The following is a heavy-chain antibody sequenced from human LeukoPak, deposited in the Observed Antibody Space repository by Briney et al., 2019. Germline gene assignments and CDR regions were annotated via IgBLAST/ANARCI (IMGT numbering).Heavy chain of an antibody. J-gene: IGHJ2*01. D-gene: IGHD5-24*01. CDR1: GYALSESS. CDR2: FDIEDVET. CDR3: VSDRSDGGFPESNGYPTFDL. Sequence: ASVKVSCKVSGYALSESSILWVRQTPGEGFEWLGGFDIEDVETAYAQKFRGRLTMTEDTSTDTAYMELINLRSDDTAVYFCVSDRSDGGFPESNGYPTFDLWGRGTLVTVSS. V-gene: IGHV1-24*01.